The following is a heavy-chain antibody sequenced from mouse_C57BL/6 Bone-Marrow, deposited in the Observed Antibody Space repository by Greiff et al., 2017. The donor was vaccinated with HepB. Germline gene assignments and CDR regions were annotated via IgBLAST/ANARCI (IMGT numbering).Heavy chain of an antibody. CDR2: IRSKSNNYAT. CDR3: GRGGYYYGSSLFDY. V-gene: IGHV10-1*01. J-gene: IGHJ2*01. CDR1: GFSFNTYA. Sequence: EVKVVESGGGLVQPKGSLKLSCAASGFSFNTYAMNWVRQAPGKGLEWVARIRSKSNNYATYYADSVKDRFTISRDDSESMIYLQMNNLKTEDTAMYYCGRGGYYYGSSLFDYWGQGTTLTVSS. D-gene: IGHD1-1*01.